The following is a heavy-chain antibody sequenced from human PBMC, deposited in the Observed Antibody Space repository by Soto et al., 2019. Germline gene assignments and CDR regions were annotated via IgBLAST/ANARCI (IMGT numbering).Heavy chain of an antibody. J-gene: IGHJ5*02. CDR3: ARDFGYTWKSHWFDP. D-gene: IGHD1-20*01. V-gene: IGHV3-33*01. CDR2: TWYDGRNN. Sequence: QVQLVASGGGVVQPGRSLRLSCAASGVTFSSYGMHWIRQAPGQGMEWVAFTWYDGRNNYYADSVKGRFTISRDNSNNTLYLQLHSRRAEDTAGYYCARDFGYTWKSHWFDPGGEGTLFTVSS. CDR1: GVTFSSYG.